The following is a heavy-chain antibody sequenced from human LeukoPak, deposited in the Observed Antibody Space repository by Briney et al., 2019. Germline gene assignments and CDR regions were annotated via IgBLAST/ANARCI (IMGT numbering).Heavy chain of an antibody. Sequence: PSEALSLTCTVSGGSISSSSYYWGWIRQPPGKGLEWIGSIYYSGSTYYNPSLKSRVTISVDTSKNQFSLKLSSVTAADTAVYYCAREYGGKVTFYYYYYMDVWGKGTTVTVSS. CDR3: AREYGGKVTFYYYYYMDV. CDR1: GGSISSSSYY. D-gene: IGHD4-23*01. V-gene: IGHV4-39*07. J-gene: IGHJ6*03. CDR2: IYYSGST.